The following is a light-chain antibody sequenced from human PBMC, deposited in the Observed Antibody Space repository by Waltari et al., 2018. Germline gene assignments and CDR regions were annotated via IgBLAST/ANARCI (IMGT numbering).Light chain of an antibody. CDR2: EVS. J-gene: IGKJ2*02. V-gene: IGKV2D-29*01. CDR1: QSLLQSDGKTF. CDR3: MQSIQLPRT. Sequence: QSLLQSDGKTFLYWYLQKPGQPPQLLIYEVSNRFSGVPDNFSGSGSGTDFTLKISRVEAEDVGVYDCMQSIQLPRTFGQGTKLEIK.